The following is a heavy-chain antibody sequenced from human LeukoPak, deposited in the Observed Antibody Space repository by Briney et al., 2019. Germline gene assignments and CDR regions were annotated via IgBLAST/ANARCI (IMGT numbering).Heavy chain of an antibody. V-gene: IGHV3-30*18. J-gene: IGHJ4*02. D-gene: IGHD3-22*01. Sequence: GRSLRLSCAASGFTFSSYGMHWVRQAPGKGLEWVAVISYDGSNKYYADSVKGRFTISRDNSKNTLYLQMNSLRAEDTAVYYCAKEGYYYDSSGYYYFDYWGQGTLVTVSS. CDR1: GFTFSSYG. CDR2: ISYDGSNK. CDR3: AKEGYYYDSSGYYYFDY.